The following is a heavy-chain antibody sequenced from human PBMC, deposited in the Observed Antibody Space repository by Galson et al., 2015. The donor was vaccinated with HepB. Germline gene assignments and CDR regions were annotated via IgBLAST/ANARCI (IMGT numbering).Heavy chain of an antibody. D-gene: IGHD1-26*01. Sequence: SVKVSCKASGGTFTNFDISWVRQAPGQGLEWMGGITPLFGAANYAQKFQGRVTITADESTSTAYMELSSLRSEDTAVYYCASPRELLLGGVDDAFDIWGQGTMVTVSS. CDR3: ASPRELLLGGVDDAFDI. CDR1: GGTFTNFD. CDR2: ITPLFGAA. J-gene: IGHJ3*02. V-gene: IGHV1-69*13.